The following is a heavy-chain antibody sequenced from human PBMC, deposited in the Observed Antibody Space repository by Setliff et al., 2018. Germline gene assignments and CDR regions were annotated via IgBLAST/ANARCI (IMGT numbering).Heavy chain of an antibody. J-gene: IGHJ4*02. CDR2: IRQDGTNK. CDR3: AKSSGSSSSTNLEY. V-gene: IGHV3-7*03. CDR1: GFTISNYW. D-gene: IGHD6-6*01. Sequence: GGSLRLSCVASGFTISNYWMAWVRQAPGKGLEWVADIRQDGTNKYYVDSVKGRFTISRDNAKNSLYLQMNSLRAEDTALYYCAKSSGSSSSTNLEYLGPGTLVTVSS.